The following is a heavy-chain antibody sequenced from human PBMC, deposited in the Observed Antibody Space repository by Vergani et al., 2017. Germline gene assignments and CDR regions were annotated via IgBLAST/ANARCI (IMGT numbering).Heavy chain of an antibody. CDR2: IYFNGNT. D-gene: IGHD2-8*01. CDR3: AGDFAGHGLVYDY. Sequence: QVQLQESGPGLVKPSQTLSLTCAVSGASMGSGSYYLPWIRQPAGKGLEWIGRIYFNGNTNYNPSLKNRVTMSVDTSKTQFSLKLGSVTAADTALYYCAGDFAGHGLVYDYWGQGTLVTVSS. V-gene: IGHV4-61*02. CDR1: GASMGSGSYY. J-gene: IGHJ4*02.